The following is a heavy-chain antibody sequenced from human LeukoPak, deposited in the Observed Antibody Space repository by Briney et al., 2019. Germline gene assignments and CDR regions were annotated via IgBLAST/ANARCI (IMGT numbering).Heavy chain of an antibody. D-gene: IGHD3-10*01. J-gene: IGHJ6*03. Sequence: SETLSLTCTVSGGSISSSSYYWGWIRQPPGKGLEWIGEINHSGSTNYNPSLKSRVTMSVDTSKNQFSLKLSSVTAADTAVYYCAREKSGRGSGSYWGNYYYYYYMDVWGKGTTVTISS. CDR2: INHSGST. CDR3: AREKSGRGSGSYWGNYYYYYYMDV. V-gene: IGHV4-39*07. CDR1: GGSISSSSYY.